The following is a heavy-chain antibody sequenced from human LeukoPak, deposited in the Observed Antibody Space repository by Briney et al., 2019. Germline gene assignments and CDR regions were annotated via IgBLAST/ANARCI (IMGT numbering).Heavy chain of an antibody. Sequence: GGSLRLSCAASGFTFSSYGMHWVRQAPGKGLEWVAVISYDGSNKYYADSVKGRFTISRDNSKNTLYLQMNSLRAEDTAVYYCARDSRYSYVEYWGQGTLVTVSS. CDR2: ISYDGSNK. CDR3: ARDSRYSYVEY. V-gene: IGHV3-30*03. D-gene: IGHD6-13*01. J-gene: IGHJ4*02. CDR1: GFTFSSYG.